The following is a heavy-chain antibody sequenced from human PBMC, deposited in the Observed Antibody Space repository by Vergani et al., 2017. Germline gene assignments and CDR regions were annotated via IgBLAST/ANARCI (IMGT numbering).Heavy chain of an antibody. Sequence: QVQLVESGGGVVQPGGSLRLSCAASGFTFSSYGMHWVREAPGKGLEWVAFLRYDGSNKYYADSVKGRFTISRDNSKNTLYLQMNSLRAEDTAVYYCAKDAAKKYGDYFRWYFDLWGRGTLVTVSS. V-gene: IGHV3-30*02. CDR2: LRYDGSNK. CDR3: AKDAAKKYGDYFRWYFDL. CDR1: GFTFSSYG. D-gene: IGHD4-17*01. J-gene: IGHJ2*01.